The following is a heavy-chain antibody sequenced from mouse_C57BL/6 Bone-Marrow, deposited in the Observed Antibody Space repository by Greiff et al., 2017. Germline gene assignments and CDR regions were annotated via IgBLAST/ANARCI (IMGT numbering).Heavy chain of an antibody. CDR2: IHPNSGST. J-gene: IGHJ1*03. D-gene: IGHD2-3*01. V-gene: IGHV1-64*01. CDR1: GYTFTSYW. Sequence: QVQLQQPGAELVKPGASVKLSCKASGYTFTSYWMHWVKQRPGQGLEWIGMIHPNSGSTNYNEKFKRKATLTVDKSSSTAYMQLSNLTSKDSAVYYCARKDKIYDGYCDWYFDVWGTGTTVTVSS. CDR3: ARKDKIYDGYCDWYFDV.